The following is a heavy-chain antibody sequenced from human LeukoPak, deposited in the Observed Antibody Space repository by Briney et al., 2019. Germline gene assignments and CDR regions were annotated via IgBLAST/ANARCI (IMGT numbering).Heavy chain of an antibody. D-gene: IGHD6-6*01. CDR1: GYTFTGYY. J-gene: IGHJ5*02. V-gene: IGHV1-2*02. Sequence: GASVKVSCKASGYTFTGYYMHWVRQAPGQGLEWMGWINPNSGGTSYAQKFQGRVTMTRDTSISTAYMELSRLRSDDTAVYYCARGSSIAARYGWFDPWGQGTLVTVSS. CDR3: ARGSSIAARYGWFDP. CDR2: INPNSGGT.